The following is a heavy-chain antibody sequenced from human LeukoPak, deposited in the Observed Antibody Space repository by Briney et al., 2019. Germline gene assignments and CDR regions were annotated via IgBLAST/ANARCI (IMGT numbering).Heavy chain of an antibody. CDR1: GFTFSSYW. CDR2: IKSKTDGGTT. CDR3: TTDVGTGYNYGYSLDDY. D-gene: IGHD5-18*01. Sequence: GGSLRLSCAASGFTFSSYWMNWVRQAPGKGLEWVGRIKSKTDGGTTDYAAPVKGRFTISRDDSKSMLYVQMNSLKTEDTAVYYCTTDVGTGYNYGYSLDDYWGQGTLVTVSS. J-gene: IGHJ4*02. V-gene: IGHV3-15*07.